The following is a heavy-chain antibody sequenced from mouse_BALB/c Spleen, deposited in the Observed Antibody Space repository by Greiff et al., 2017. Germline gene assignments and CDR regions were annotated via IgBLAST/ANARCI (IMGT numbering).Heavy chain of an antibody. V-gene: IGHV1-9*01. J-gene: IGHJ4*01. CDR3: AREEARTGDYYAMDY. CDR2: ILPGSGST. D-gene: IGHD4-1*01. Sequence: QVQLQQSGAELMKPGASVKISCKATGYTFSSYWIEWVKQRPGHGLEWIGEILPGSGSTNYNEKFKGKATFTADTSSNTAYMQLSSLTSEDSAVYYCAREEARTGDYYAMDYWGQGTSVTVSS. CDR1: GYTFSSYW.